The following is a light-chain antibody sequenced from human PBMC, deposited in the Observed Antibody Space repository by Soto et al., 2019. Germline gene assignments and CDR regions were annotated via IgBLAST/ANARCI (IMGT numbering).Light chain of an antibody. V-gene: IGLV2-8*01. J-gene: IGLJ1*01. Sequence: QSALTQPPSASGSPGQSVTIPCTGTSSDVGGYDHVSWYQQHPGKAPKLMIYEVTKRPAGVPDRFSGSKSGSTASLTVSGLQAEDEADYYCSSDAGNYNYVFGTGTKVTVL. CDR1: SSDVGGYDH. CDR3: SSDAGNYNYV. CDR2: EVT.